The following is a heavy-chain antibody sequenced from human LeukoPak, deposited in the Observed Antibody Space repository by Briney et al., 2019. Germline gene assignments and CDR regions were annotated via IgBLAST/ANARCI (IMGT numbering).Heavy chain of an antibody. Sequence: ASVKVSCKASGYTFTGYYMHWVRQAPGQGLEWMGWINPNSGGTNYAQKFQGRVTMTRDTSISTAYMELSRLRSDDTAVYYCARGLSLYSSSSGDYFDYWGQGTLVTVSS. V-gene: IGHV1-2*02. CDR3: ARGLSLYSSSSGDYFDY. D-gene: IGHD6-13*01. CDR2: INPNSGGT. CDR1: GYTFTGYY. J-gene: IGHJ4*02.